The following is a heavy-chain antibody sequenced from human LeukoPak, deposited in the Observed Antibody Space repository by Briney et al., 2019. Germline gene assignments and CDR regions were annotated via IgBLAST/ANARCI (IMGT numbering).Heavy chain of an antibody. CDR1: GFTFSSYS. J-gene: IGHJ5*02. Sequence: GGSLRLSCAASGFTFSSYSMNWVRQAPGKGLEWVSSISSSSSYIYYADSVKGRFTISRDNAKNSLYLQMNSLRAEDTAVYYCAKDHIVVVPEYGHPGFDPWGQGTLVTVSS. D-gene: IGHD2-2*01. V-gene: IGHV3-21*01. CDR2: ISSSSSYI. CDR3: AKDHIVVVPEYGHPGFDP.